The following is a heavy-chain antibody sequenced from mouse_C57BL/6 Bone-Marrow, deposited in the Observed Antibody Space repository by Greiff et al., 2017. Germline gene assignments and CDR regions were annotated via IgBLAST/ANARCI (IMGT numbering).Heavy chain of an antibody. Sequence: QVQLKQPGAELVKPGASVKLSCKASGYTFTSYWMHWVKQRPGQGLEWIGMIHPNSGSTNYNEKFKSKATLTVDKSSSTAYMQLSSLTSEDSAVYYCATTVVADYFDYWGQGTTLTVSS. CDR1: GYTFTSYW. D-gene: IGHD1-1*01. CDR3: ATTVVADYFDY. J-gene: IGHJ2*01. CDR2: IHPNSGST. V-gene: IGHV1-64*01.